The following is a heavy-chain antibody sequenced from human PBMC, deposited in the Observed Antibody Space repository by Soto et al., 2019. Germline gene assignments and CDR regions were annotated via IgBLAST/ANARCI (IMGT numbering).Heavy chain of an antibody. CDR2: ISSSSSTI. CDR1: GFTFGSYS. D-gene: IGHD3-22*01. Sequence: GGSLRLSCAASGFTFGSYSMNWVRQAPGKGLEWVSYISSSSSTIYYADSVKGRFTISRDNAKNSLYLQMNSLRDEDTAVYYCARGADYDSSGIRLNWFDPWGQGTLVTVS. CDR3: ARGADYDSSGIRLNWFDP. J-gene: IGHJ5*02. V-gene: IGHV3-48*02.